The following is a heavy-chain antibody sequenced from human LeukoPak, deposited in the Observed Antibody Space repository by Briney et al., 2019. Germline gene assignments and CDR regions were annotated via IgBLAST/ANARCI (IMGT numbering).Heavy chain of an antibody. J-gene: IGHJ4*02. D-gene: IGHD4-23*01. CDR3: AKGPTVVTLPFDY. CDR1: GFTFATYT. CDR2: IGATQTYI. V-gene: IGHV3-21*01. Sequence: GGSLRLSCTGAGFTFATYTFNWVRQAPGKGLEWVASIGATQTYIYYADSVKGRFTVSRDNSKNMLYLQMNSLRAEDTAVYYCAKGPTVVTLPFDYWGQGTLVTVSS.